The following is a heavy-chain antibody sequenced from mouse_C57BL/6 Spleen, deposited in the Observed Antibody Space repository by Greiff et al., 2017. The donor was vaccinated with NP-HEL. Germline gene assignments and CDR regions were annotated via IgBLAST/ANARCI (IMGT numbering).Heavy chain of an antibody. CDR1: GYSITSGYY. CDR3: ARERGYGRSLYAMDY. Sequence: EVKLQESGPGLVKPSQSLSLTCSVTGYSITSGYYWNWIRQFPGNKLEWMGYISYDGSNNYNPSLKNRISITRDTSKNQFFLKLNSVTTEDTATYYCARERGYGRSLYAMDYWGQGTSVTVSS. D-gene: IGHD1-1*01. J-gene: IGHJ4*01. CDR2: ISYDGSN. V-gene: IGHV3-6*01.